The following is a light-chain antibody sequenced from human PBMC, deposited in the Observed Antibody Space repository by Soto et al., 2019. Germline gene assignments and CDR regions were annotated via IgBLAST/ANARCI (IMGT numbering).Light chain of an antibody. CDR1: QSIGGW. CDR3: QQYNNYSPCT. CDR2: DAS. V-gene: IGKV1-5*01. J-gene: IGKJ3*01. Sequence: DIQMTQSPATLSSSVGDRVTITCRASQSIGGWLAWFQQKPGQAPQLLIFDASSLDSGVPARFSGSGSGTDFTLTISSLHPDDFAAYYCQQYNNYSPCTFGHGTKVDI.